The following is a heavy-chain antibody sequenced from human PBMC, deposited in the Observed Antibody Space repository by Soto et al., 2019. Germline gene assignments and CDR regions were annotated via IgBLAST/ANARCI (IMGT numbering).Heavy chain of an antibody. J-gene: IGHJ4*02. CDR2: IYYSGST. CDR3: ARAGYSYAPTNPLDY. V-gene: IGHV4-31*03. CDR1: GGSISSGGYY. D-gene: IGHD5-18*01. Sequence: SETLSLTCTVSGGSISSGGYYWSWIRQHPGKGLEWIGYIYYSGSTYYNPSLKSRVTISVDTSKNQFSLKLSSVTAADTAVYYCARAGYSYAPTNPLDYWGQGTPVTVSS.